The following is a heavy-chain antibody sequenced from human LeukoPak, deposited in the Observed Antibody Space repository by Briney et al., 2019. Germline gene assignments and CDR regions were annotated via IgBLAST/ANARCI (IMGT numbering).Heavy chain of an antibody. CDR1: GGSISSYY. CDR3: ARLNLYYGYLTGFIWFDP. CDR2: IYYSGST. D-gene: IGHD3-9*01. J-gene: IGHJ5*02. Sequence: SETLSLTCTVSGGSISSYYWSWIRQPPGQGLELIGHIYYSGSTNYNPSLKSRVTISVDTSKNQFSLKLSSVTAADTAVYYCARLNLYYGYLTGFIWFDPWGQGTLVTVSS. V-gene: IGHV4-59*08.